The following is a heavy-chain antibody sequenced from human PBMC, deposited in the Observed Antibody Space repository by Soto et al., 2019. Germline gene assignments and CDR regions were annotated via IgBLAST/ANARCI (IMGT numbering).Heavy chain of an antibody. CDR1: GFTLSSYA. Sequence: VQLLESGGGLVQPGGSLRLACEVSGFTLSSYAMSWVRQAPGKGLEWVAAISGTGVSAQYADSVKCRFTISRDNSKNTLNLQMDSLRAEDSAVYYCAKPRLVAGLIKFVDFANWGQGTLVTVSS. D-gene: IGHD6-19*01. J-gene: IGHJ4*02. CDR3: AKPRLVAGLIKFVDFAN. CDR2: ISGTGVSA. V-gene: IGHV3-23*01.